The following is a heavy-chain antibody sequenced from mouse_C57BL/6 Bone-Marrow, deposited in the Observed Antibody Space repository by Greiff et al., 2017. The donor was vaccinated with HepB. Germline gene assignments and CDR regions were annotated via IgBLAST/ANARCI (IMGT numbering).Heavy chain of an antibody. V-gene: IGHV1-26*01. CDR1: GYTFTDYY. CDR3: ARWELTTAEDFDV. J-gene: IGHJ1*03. CDR2: INPNNGGT. Sequence: VQLQQSGPELVKPGASVKISCKASGYTFTDYYMNWVKQSHGKSLEWIGDINPNNGGTSYNQKFKGKATLTVDKSSSTAYMELRSLTSEDSAVYYCARWELTTAEDFDVWGTGTTVTVSS. D-gene: IGHD1-2*01.